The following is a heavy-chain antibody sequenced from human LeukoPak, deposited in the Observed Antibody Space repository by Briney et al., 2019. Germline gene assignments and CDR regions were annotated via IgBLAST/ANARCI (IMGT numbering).Heavy chain of an antibody. CDR2: ISAYNGNT. D-gene: IGHD1-26*01. J-gene: IGHJ5*02. V-gene: IGHV1-18*01. Sequence: ASVKVSCKASGYTFTSYAITWVRQAPGQGLEWMGWISAYNGNTNYAQKLQGRVTMTTDTSTSTAYMELRSLRSDDTAVYYCARPFNSGSYDHWGQGTLVTVSS. CDR1: GYTFTSYA. CDR3: ARPFNSGSYDH.